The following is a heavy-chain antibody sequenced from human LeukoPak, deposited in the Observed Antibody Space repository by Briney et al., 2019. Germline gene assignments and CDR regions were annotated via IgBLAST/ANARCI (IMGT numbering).Heavy chain of an antibody. CDR2: IYHSGST. CDR1: GGSISSGGYY. V-gene: IGHV4-30-2*01. Sequence: SETLSLTCTVSGGSISSGGYYWSWIRQPPGKGLEWIGYIYHSGSTYYNPSLKSRVTISVDRSKNQFSLKLSSVTAADTAVYYCAREEAARLTGSDPWGQGTLVTVSS. D-gene: IGHD6-6*01. CDR3: AREEAARLTGSDP. J-gene: IGHJ5*02.